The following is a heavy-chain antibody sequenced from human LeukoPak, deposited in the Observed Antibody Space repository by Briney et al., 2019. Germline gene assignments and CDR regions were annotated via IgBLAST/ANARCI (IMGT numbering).Heavy chain of an antibody. V-gene: IGHV3-23*01. CDR3: ATHYDTSGYYYFDF. CDR1: GFTFSSCA. Sequence: GGSLRLSCAASGFTFSSCALTWVRQAPGKGLEWVSTISGTGVTTFYADSVRGRFTISRDNSKNTLYLQMSSLRAEDTAVYYCATHYDTSGYYYFDFRGQGTLVTVSS. J-gene: IGHJ4*02. D-gene: IGHD3-22*01. CDR2: ISGTGVTT.